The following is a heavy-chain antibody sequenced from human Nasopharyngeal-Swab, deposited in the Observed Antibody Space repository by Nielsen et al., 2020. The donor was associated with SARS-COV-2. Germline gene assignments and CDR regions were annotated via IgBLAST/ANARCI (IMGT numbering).Heavy chain of an antibody. Sequence: SETLSLTCTVSGGSISSSSYYWSWIRQPPGKGLEWIGEINHSGSTNYNPSLKSRVTISVDTSKNQFSLKLSSVTAADTAVYYCARGGTYGSGNWFDPWGQGTLVTVSS. J-gene: IGHJ5*02. CDR1: GGSISSSSYY. CDR2: INHSGST. V-gene: IGHV4-39*07. CDR3: ARGGTYGSGNWFDP. D-gene: IGHD3-10*01.